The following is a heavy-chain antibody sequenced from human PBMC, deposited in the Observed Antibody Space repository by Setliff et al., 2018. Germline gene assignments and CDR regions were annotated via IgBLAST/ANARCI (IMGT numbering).Heavy chain of an antibody. CDR3: ARDEASCGGDCYSRGYFDF. V-gene: IGHV1-18*01. CDR1: GFSFSNYG. J-gene: IGHJ4*02. Sequence: ASVKVSCKASGFSFSNYGITWVRQAPGRGLEWLGWISGYTGNTNSVQKLRGRVTMTTDASTSTAYLELGSLTTDDTAVYYCARDEASCGGDCYSRGYFDFWGQGTLVTVS. CDR2: ISGYTGNT. D-gene: IGHD2-21*01.